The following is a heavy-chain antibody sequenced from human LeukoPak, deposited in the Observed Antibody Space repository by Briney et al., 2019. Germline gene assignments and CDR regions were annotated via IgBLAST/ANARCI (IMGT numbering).Heavy chain of an antibody. CDR2: IKSDGKT. D-gene: IGHD3-22*01. V-gene: IGHV3-74*01. Sequence: GGSLRLSCAASGFTFSSYWMHWVRQAPGKGLVWVSRIKSDGKTNYADSVEGRFTISRDNAKNTVSLQMNSLRAEDTGVYYCARAPSEIGGYYPEYFRHWGQGTLVTVSS. CDR3: ARAPSEIGGYYPEYFRH. J-gene: IGHJ1*01. CDR1: GFTFSSYW.